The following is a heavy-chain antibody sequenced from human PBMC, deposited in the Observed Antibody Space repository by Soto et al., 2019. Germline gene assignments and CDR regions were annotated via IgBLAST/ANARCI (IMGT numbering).Heavy chain of an antibody. CDR1: GGDISSGDYY. CDR2: IYYVGST. J-gene: IGHJ6*02. D-gene: IGHD2-2*01. V-gene: IGHV4-39*02. Sequence: SETLSLTCTVSGGDISSGDYYWAWIRQPPGKGLEWIAMIYYVGSTFYNSSLESRVTISVDMSKNLFYLKLTPVTATDTAVYFCARGISDYIVVVPSALDVWGQGTTVTVSS. CDR3: ARGISDYIVVVPSALDV.